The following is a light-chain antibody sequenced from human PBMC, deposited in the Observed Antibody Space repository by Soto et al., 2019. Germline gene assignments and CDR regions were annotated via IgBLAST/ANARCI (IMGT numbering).Light chain of an antibody. CDR3: QQYNTWPRT. CDR1: QSVSSN. V-gene: IGKV3-15*01. Sequence: EIVMTQSPATLSVCPGERATLSCKASQSVSSNLAWYQQKPGQAPRLLIYDASTRATGIPARFSGSGSWTEFTLTIGSLQSEDFAVYYCQQYNTWPRTFGQGTKV. J-gene: IGKJ1*01. CDR2: DAS.